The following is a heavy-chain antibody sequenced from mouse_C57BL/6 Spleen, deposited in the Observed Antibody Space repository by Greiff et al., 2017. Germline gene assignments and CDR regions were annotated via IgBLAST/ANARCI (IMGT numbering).Heavy chain of an antibody. CDR3: ARVLSRGGSFDY. D-gene: IGHD1-1*01. J-gene: IGHJ2*01. Sequence: QVQLQQPGAELVKPGASVKMSCKASGYTFTSYWMHWVKQRPGQGLEWIGEIDPSDSYTNYNQKFKGKSTLTVDKSSSTAYMQLSSLTSEDSAVYDCARVLSRGGSFDYWGQGTTLTVSS. V-gene: IGHV1-69*01. CDR1: GYTFTSYW. CDR2: IDPSDSYT.